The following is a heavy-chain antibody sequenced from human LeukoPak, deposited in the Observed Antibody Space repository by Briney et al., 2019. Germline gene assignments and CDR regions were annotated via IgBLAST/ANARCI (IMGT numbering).Heavy chain of an antibody. V-gene: IGHV3-23*01. D-gene: IGHD6-19*01. Sequence: PGGSLRLSCAASGFTFNNYAMSWVRQAPGKGLEWVSVISCSGGYSYYADSVKGRFTISRDNSKNTLYLQMNSLRAEDTAVYYCAKDPRRGSGWYGGIDYWGQGTLVTVSS. CDR1: GFTFNNYA. CDR3: AKDPRRGSGWYGGIDY. J-gene: IGHJ4*02. CDR2: ISCSGGYS.